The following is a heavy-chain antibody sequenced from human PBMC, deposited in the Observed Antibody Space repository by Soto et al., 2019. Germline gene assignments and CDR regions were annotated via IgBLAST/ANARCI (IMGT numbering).Heavy chain of an antibody. CDR2: ISSGSSDK. D-gene: IGHD2-2*01. CDR1: GFTFTSST. V-gene: IGHV3-21*06. J-gene: IGHJ6*02. Sequence: MQLVESGGGLVKPGGSLRLSCAASGFTFTSSTMKWVRQATGKGLEWVSSISSGSSDKYYADSVRGRFTISRDDAKNSVYLQMKGLRAEDSAVYYCVRLDCSGTSCYFYGLDVWGQGTTVTVSS. CDR3: VRLDCSGTSCYFYGLDV.